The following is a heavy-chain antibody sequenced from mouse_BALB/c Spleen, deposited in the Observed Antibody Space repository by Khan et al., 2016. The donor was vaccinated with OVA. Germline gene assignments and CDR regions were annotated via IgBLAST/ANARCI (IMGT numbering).Heavy chain of an antibody. V-gene: IGHV2-6*02. CDR2: IWSDGST. CDR1: GFSLTNYG. Sequence: QVQLKQSGPGLVAPSQSLSITCTVSGFSLTNYGVHWVRQPPGKGLEWLVVIWSDGSTNYNSVPKSRMSICNDNSKSQVFFKMISLQTDVTAIYYCARGFDSYSSVYAMDYWGQGTSVTVSS. CDR3: ARGFDSYSSVYAMDY. D-gene: IGHD2-12*01. J-gene: IGHJ4*01.